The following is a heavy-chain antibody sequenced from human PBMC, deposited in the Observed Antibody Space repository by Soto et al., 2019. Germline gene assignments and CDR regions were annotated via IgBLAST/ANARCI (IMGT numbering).Heavy chain of an antibody. CDR3: ARGRPQQLGDRGFDH. CDR1: GFSLSTSGVG. CDR2: MYWNDDK. Sequence: QITLKESGPTLVKPTQTLKLTCTFSGFSLSTSGVGVGWIRQPPGKALDWPALMYWNDDKRYSPSRKTRITITKDTSKIKVVLTRTNMYPVDTATYYGARGRPQQLGDRGFDHWGQGTLVTVSS. J-gene: IGHJ5*02. D-gene: IGHD6-6*01. V-gene: IGHV2-5*01.